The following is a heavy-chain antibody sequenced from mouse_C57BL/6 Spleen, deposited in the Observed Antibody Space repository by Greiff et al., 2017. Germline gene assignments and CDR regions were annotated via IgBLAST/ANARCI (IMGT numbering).Heavy chain of an antibody. D-gene: IGHD1-1*01. CDR2: IYPGDGDT. CDR3: ARRTTVVADY. J-gene: IGHJ2*01. V-gene: IGHV1-80*01. Sequence: QVQLQQSGAELVKPGASVKISCKASGYAFSSYWMNWVKQRPGKGLEWIGQIYPGDGDTNYNGKFKGKATLTTDKFSSTAYMQLSSLTSEDSAVYCCARRTTVVADYWGQGTTLKVSS. CDR1: GYAFSSYW.